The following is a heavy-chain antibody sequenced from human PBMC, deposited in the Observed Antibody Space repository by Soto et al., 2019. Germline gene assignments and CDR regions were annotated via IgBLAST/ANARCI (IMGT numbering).Heavy chain of an antibody. CDR1: GDTFSDYY. CDR3: ARGGHVVVVTAALDY. V-gene: IGHV1-46*01. Sequence: ASVKVSCKASGDTFSDYYIHWVRQAPGQGLEWMGTVNPSGGHTTYSQHFLGRVTMTRDTSTSTLHMELTSLTSEDTAVYYCARGGHVVVVTAALDYWGQGALVTVSS. CDR2: VNPSGGHT. D-gene: IGHD2-21*02. J-gene: IGHJ4*02.